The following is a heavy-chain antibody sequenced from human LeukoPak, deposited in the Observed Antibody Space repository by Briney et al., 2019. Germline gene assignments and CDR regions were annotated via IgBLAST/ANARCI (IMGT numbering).Heavy chain of an antibody. Sequence: GSLRLSCAASGFTVSSNYMSWVRQAPGKGLEWVSVIYSGGSTYYADSVKGRFTISRDNSKNTLYLQMNSLRAEDTAVYYCAASEVAAAPLDYWGQGTLVTVSS. CDR3: AASEVAAAPLDY. V-gene: IGHV3-66*01. CDR1: GFTVSSNY. CDR2: IYSGGST. D-gene: IGHD6-13*01. J-gene: IGHJ4*02.